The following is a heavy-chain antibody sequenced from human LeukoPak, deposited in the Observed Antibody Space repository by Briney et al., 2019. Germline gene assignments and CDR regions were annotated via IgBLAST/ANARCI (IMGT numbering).Heavy chain of an antibody. D-gene: IGHD6-13*01. V-gene: IGHV1-69*05. Sequence: SVKVSCKASGGTFSSYAITWGRQAPGQGLEWMGRIIPIFGTANYAQKFQGRVTITTDESTSTAYMELSTLRSDDTAVYYCARERPPGDSSSWFLEGYFDIWGQGTLVTVSS. CDR3: ARERPPGDSSSWFLEGYFDI. CDR1: GGTFSSYA. J-gene: IGHJ4*02. CDR2: IIPIFGTA.